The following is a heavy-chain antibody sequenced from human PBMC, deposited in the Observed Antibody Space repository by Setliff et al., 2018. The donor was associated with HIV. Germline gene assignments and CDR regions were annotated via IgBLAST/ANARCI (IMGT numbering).Heavy chain of an antibody. CDR3: ARGGRTYYYDSSGYYRHYYYYMDV. CDR1: GGTFSSYA. V-gene: IGHV1-69*13. D-gene: IGHD3-22*01. J-gene: IGHJ6*03. CDR2: IIPIFGTA. Sequence: ASVKVSCKASGGTFSSYAISWVRQAPGQGLEWMGGIIPIFGTANYAQKFQGRVTITADESTSTAYMELSSLRSEDTAVYYCARGGRTYYYDSSGYYRHYYYYMDVWGKGTTVTVSS.